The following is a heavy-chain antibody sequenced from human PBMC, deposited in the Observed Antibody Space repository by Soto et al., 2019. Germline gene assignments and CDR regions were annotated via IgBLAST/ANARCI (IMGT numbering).Heavy chain of an antibody. D-gene: IGHD2-2*01. CDR1: GYSISSGYC. Sequence: SETLSLTCAVSGYSISSGYCWGWIRQPPGKGLEWIGSIYHSGSTYYNPSLKSRVTISVDTSKNQFSLKLSSVTAADTAVYYCAREEGGYCSSTSCYLFDYWGQGTLVTVSS. V-gene: IGHV4-38-2*02. CDR2: IYHSGST. CDR3: AREEGGYCSSTSCYLFDY. J-gene: IGHJ4*02.